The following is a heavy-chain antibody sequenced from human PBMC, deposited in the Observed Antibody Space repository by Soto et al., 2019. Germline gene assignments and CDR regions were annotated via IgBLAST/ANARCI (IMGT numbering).Heavy chain of an antibody. CDR3: ARGLGSGDY. CDR2: INPNGGST. J-gene: IGHJ4*02. V-gene: IGHV1-46*03. CDR1: GYTLTNFY. D-gene: IGHD6-25*01. Sequence: QVQLVQSGAEVKKPGASVKVSCKASGYTLTNFYIHWVRQAPGQGLEWMGIINPNGGSTNYAQNFQGRVTITRDTTTSTVYMDLSSLRSEDTAVYYCARGLGSGDYWGRGTLGAVSS.